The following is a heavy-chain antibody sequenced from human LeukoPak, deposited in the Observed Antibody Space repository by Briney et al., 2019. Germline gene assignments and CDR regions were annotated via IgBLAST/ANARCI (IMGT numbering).Heavy chain of an antibody. D-gene: IGHD1-7*01. J-gene: IGHJ4*02. CDR1: GYTFTSYG. CDR2: INPNSGGT. CDR3: ARGRITGTTVYY. Sequence: ASVKVSCKASGYTFTSYGISWVRQAPGQGLEWMGWINPNSGGTNYAQKFQGRVTMTRDTSISTAYMELSRLRSDDTAVYYCARGRITGTTVYYWGQGTLVTVSS. V-gene: IGHV1-2*02.